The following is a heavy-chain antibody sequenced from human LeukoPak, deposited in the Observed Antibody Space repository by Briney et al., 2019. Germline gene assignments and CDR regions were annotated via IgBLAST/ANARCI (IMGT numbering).Heavy chain of an antibody. J-gene: IGHJ3*02. CDR1: GFSFSSSW. V-gene: IGHV3-7*01. D-gene: IGHD1-1*01. Sequence: GGSLRPSCAASGFSFSSSWMSWVRQAPGKGLEWVADIDPAGGGIVYVDSVKGRFTISRDDAKSSVYLQMSGLRAEDSAAYYCARDPENGALDIWGQGTMVTVSS. CDR3: ARDPENGALDI. CDR2: IDPAGGGI.